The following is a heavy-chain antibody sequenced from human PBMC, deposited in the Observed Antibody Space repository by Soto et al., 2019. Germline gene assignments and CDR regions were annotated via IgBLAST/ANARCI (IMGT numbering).Heavy chain of an antibody. CDR3: ARHKGSGWSRKVFDY. CDR2: IYYSGST. CDR1: GGSISSSSYY. J-gene: IGHJ4*02. V-gene: IGHV4-39*01. Sequence: SETLSLTCTVSGGSISSSSYYWGWIRQPPGKGLEWIGSIYYSGSTYYNPSLKSRVTISVDTSKNQFSLKLSSVTAADTAVYYCARHKGSGWSRKVFDYWGQGSLVTVSS. D-gene: IGHD6-19*01.